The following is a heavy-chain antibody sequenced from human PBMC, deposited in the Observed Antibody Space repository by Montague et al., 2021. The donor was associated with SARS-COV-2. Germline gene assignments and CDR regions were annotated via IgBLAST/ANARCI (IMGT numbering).Heavy chain of an antibody. CDR1: GGSISSSSYY. V-gene: IGHV4-39*01. CDR2: IYYGGST. J-gene: IGHJ4*02. CDR3: ATQEDPSGCIPRPFDF. Sequence: SETLSLTCTVSGGSISSSSYYWAWIRQPPGKGLEWIGSIYYGGSTYYNPSLKSRVIISVDTSKNQLSLKLSSVTAADTAVYYCATQEDPSGCIPRPFDFWGQGTLVTVSS. D-gene: IGHD6-19*01.